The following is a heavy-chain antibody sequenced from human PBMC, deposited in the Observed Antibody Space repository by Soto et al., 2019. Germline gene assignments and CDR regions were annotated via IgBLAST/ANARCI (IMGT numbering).Heavy chain of an antibody. J-gene: IGHJ6*02. Sequence: SETLSLTCAVSGGSISSSSWWSWVRQPPGKGLEWIGEIYHSGSTNYNPSLKSRVTISVDKSKNQFSLKLSSVTAADTAVYYCARDPLRGSSWSYYYYGMDVWGQGTTVTVSS. CDR2: IYHSGST. CDR3: ARDPLRGSSWSYYYYGMDV. V-gene: IGHV4-4*02. CDR1: GGSISSSSW. D-gene: IGHD6-13*01.